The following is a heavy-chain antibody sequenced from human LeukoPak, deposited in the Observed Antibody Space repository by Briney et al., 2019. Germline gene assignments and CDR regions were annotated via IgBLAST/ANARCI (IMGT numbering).Heavy chain of an antibody. V-gene: IGHV3-23*01. CDR3: AKESGDPGVAAAVDY. CDR2: ISGSGGST. CDR1: GFAFDSYA. D-gene: IGHD6-13*01. Sequence: GGSLRLSCAASGFAFDSYAMSWVRQAPAKGLEWVSAISGSGGSTYYADSVKGRFTISRDNSKNTLYLQMNSLRAEDTAVYYCAKESGDPGVAAAVDYWGQGTLVTVSS. J-gene: IGHJ4*02.